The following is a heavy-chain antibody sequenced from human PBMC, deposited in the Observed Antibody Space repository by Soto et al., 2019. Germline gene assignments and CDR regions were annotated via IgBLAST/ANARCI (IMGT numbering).Heavy chain of an antibody. CDR2: TSYDGSNK. V-gene: IGHV3-30*18. D-gene: IGHD3-10*01. J-gene: IGHJ6*02. CDR3: AKDRSSSRTAWGPLLYYYYGMDV. Sequence: GGSLRLSCAASGFTFSSYGMHWVRQAPGKGLEWVAVTSYDGSNKYYADSVKGRFTISRDNSKNTLYLQMNSLRAEDTAVYYCAKDRSSSRTAWGPLLYYYYGMDVWGQGTTVTVSS. CDR1: GFTFSSYG.